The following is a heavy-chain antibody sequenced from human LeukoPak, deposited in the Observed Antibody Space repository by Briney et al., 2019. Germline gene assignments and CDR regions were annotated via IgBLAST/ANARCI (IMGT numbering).Heavy chain of an antibody. V-gene: IGHV1-18*01. D-gene: IGHD3-22*01. Sequence: GASVKVSCKGSGYTFTSYGISWVRQAPGQGLEWMGWIRAYNGNTNYAQKLQGRVTMTTDTSTSTAYMELRSLRSDDTAVYYCARDRRYYYDSSGHTPGGYWGQGTLVTVSS. CDR1: GYTFTSYG. CDR2: IRAYNGNT. J-gene: IGHJ4*02. CDR3: ARDRRYYYDSSGHTPGGY.